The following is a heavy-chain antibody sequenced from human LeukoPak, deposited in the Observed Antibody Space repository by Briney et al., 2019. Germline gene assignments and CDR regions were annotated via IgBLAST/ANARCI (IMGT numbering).Heavy chain of an antibody. CDR3: AKGPLWFGELTPFDP. J-gene: IGHJ5*02. D-gene: IGHD3-10*01. CDR2: ISGSGGST. V-gene: IGHV3-23*01. Sequence: QTGGSLRLSCAASGFTFSSYAMGWVRQAPGKGPEWVSAISGSGGSTYYADSVKGRFTISRDDSKNTLYLQMNSLRAEDTAVYYCAKGPLWFGELTPFDPWGQGTLVTVSS. CDR1: GFTFSSYA.